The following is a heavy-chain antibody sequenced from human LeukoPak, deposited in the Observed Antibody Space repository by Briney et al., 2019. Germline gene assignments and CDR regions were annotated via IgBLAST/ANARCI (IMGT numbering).Heavy chain of an antibody. J-gene: IGHJ5*02. V-gene: IGHV5-51*01. CDR1: GYSFTSYW. Sequence: GESLKISCKGSGYSFTSYWIGLVRQMPGKGLEWMGIIYPGDSDTRYSPSFQGQVTISADKSISTAYLQWSSLKASDTAMYYCARQVVYCGGDCYNWFDPWGQGTLVTVSS. CDR3: ARQVVYCGGDCYNWFDP. CDR2: IYPGDSDT. D-gene: IGHD2-21*02.